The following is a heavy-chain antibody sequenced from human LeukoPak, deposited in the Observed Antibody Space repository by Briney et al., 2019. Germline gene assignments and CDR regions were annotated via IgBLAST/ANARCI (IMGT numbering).Heavy chain of an antibody. V-gene: IGHV4-59*01. CDR2: IYYSGNT. CDR3: ARGVVIAPQTFDY. Sequence: SETLSLTCTVSGGSISSYYFNWIRQPPGKGLEWIGYIYYSGNTNYNPPLKSRVTISVDTSKNQFSLKLSSVTAADTAVYYCARGVVIAPQTFDYWGQGTLVTVSS. D-gene: IGHD2-21*01. J-gene: IGHJ4*02. CDR1: GGSISSYY.